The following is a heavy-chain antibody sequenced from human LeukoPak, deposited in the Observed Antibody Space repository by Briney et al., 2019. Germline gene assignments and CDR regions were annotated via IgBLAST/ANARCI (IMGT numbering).Heavy chain of an antibody. J-gene: IGHJ4*02. CDR3: ARARNYYDSSGYPHYYFDY. CDR1: GFTFDDYG. Sequence: GGSLRLSCAASGFTFDDYGMSWGRQAPGKGLEWVSGINWNGGSTGYADSVKGRFTISRDNAKNSLYLQMNSLRAEDLALYHCARARNYYDSSGYPHYYFDYWGQGTLVTVSS. D-gene: IGHD3-22*01. CDR2: INWNGGST. V-gene: IGHV3-20*01.